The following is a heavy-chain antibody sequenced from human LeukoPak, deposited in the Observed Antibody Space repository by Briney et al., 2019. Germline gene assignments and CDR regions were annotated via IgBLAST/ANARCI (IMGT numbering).Heavy chain of an antibody. J-gene: IGHJ3*02. D-gene: IGHD3-10*01. CDR2: IRAKTNGGTA. Sequence: GGSLRLSCAASGFTFSNAWMSWVRRAPGKGLEWVGRIRAKTNGGTADYTPPVKGRFTISRDDSKNTLYLQMNSLKSDDTAVYYCATEGFTYGCHAIDIWGQGTIVTVSS. V-gene: IGHV3-15*01. CDR1: GFTFSNAW. CDR3: ATEGFTYGCHAIDI.